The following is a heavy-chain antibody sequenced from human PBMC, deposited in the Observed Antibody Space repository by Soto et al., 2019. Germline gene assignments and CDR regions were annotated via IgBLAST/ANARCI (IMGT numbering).Heavy chain of an antibody. Sequence: SETLSLTCTVSGGSIRSYYWTWIRQPPGKGLEWIGYIYYSGSTYYNPSLKSRVTISVGTSKNQFSLKLSSVTAADTAVYYCARVWGYYFDYWGQGTLVTVSS. D-gene: IGHD2-21*01. CDR1: GGSIRSYY. CDR2: IYYSGST. V-gene: IGHV4-59*01. J-gene: IGHJ4*02. CDR3: ARVWGYYFDY.